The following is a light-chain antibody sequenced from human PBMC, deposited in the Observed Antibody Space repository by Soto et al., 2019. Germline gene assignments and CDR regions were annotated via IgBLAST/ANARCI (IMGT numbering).Light chain of an antibody. CDR2: EVN. Sequence: QSALTQPPSASGSPGQSVTISCTGTSSDVGGYNYVSWYQQHPGKAPKLMIYEVNKRPSGVPDRFSGSKSGNTASLTVSGLQAEDEADYYCSSYADTNNYVFGTETKVPVL. V-gene: IGLV2-8*01. CDR1: SSDVGGYNY. CDR3: SSYADTNNYV. J-gene: IGLJ1*01.